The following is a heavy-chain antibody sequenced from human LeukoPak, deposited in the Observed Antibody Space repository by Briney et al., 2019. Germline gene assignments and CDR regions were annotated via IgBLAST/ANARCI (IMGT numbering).Heavy chain of an antibody. V-gene: IGHV1-69*01. CDR2: IIPIFGTA. J-gene: IGHJ5*02. CDR3: ARDVTMIVVVNKYNWFDP. Sequence: GASVKVSCKASGGTFSSYAISWVRQAPGQGLEWMGGIIPIFGTANYAQKFQGRVTITADESTGTAYMELSSLRSEDTAVYYCARDVTMIVVVNKYNWFDPWGQGTLVTVSS. D-gene: IGHD3-22*01. CDR1: GGTFSSYA.